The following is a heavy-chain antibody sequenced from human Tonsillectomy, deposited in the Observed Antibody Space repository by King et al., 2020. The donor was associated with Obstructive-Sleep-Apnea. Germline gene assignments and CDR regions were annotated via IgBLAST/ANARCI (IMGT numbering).Heavy chain of an antibody. CDR1: GFTFSSYG. J-gene: IGHJ4*02. V-gene: IGHV3-30*02. CDR2: IRYDGSNK. D-gene: IGHD2-2*01. CDR3: CYQSPLEFDY. Sequence: VQLVESGGGVVQPGRSLRLSCAASGFTFSSYGMHWVRQAPGKGLEWVAFIRYDGSNKYYADSVKGRFTISRDNSKNTLSLQMNSLRAEDTAVYYCCYQSPLEFDYWGQGTLVTVSS.